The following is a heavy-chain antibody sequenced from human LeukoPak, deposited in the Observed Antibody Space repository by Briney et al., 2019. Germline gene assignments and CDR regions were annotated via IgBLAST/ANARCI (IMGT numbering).Heavy chain of an antibody. CDR2: IYWDDDK. D-gene: IGHD2/OR15-2a*01. CDR1: GFSLSTSAVG. V-gene: IGHV2-5*02. CDR3: AHRNPQSMAYYFAY. Sequence: SGPTLVNPTQTLTLTCTFSGFSLSTSAVGVGWIRQPPGKALEWLALIYWDDDKRYSPSLKSRLTITKDTSKNQVVLAMSNMDPVDTATYYCAHRNPQSMAYYFAYWGQGTLVTVSS. J-gene: IGHJ4*02.